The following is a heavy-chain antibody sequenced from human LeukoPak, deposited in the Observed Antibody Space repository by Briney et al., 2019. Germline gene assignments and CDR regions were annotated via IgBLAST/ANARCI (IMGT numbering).Heavy chain of an antibody. CDR2: IYYSGST. Sequence: PSETLSLTCAVYGGSFSGYYWSWIRQPPGKGLEWIGSIYYSGSTYYNPSLKSRVTISADTSKNQFSLKLRSVTAADTAVYYRARHRFAYLVSTLYYLDYWGQGTLVTVSS. CDR3: ARHRFAYLVSTLYYLDY. V-gene: IGHV4-34*01. D-gene: IGHD5/OR15-5a*01. CDR1: GGSFSGYY. J-gene: IGHJ4*02.